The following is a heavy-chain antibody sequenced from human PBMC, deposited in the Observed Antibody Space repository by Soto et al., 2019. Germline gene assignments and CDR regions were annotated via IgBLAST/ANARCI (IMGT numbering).Heavy chain of an antibody. CDR3: ARVLGYSGYGHYYYYYMDV. CDR1: GDSVSSNSAA. D-gene: IGHD5-12*01. J-gene: IGHJ6*03. Sequence: SQTLSLTCAISGDSVSSNSAAWNWIRQSPSRGLEWLGRTYYRSKWYNDYAVSVKSRITINPDTSKNQFSLQLNSVTPEDTAVYYCARVLGYSGYGHYYYYYMDVWGKGTTVTVSS. V-gene: IGHV6-1*01. CDR2: TYYRSKWYN.